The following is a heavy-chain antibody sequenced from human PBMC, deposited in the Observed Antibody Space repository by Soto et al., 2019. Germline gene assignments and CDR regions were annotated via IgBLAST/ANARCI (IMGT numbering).Heavy chain of an antibody. Sequence: EVRLLESGGGLVQPGGALRLSCAASGFTFSNYAMTWVRQAPGKGLEWVSGLNGSGGSTSSADSVKGRFAISRDKTKNTRYLQMNSLRAGDTAVYYCARGVSAGKGSPPDYGGQGTLVTVSS. CDR2: LNGSGGST. V-gene: IGHV3-23*01. CDR1: GFTFSNYA. CDR3: ARGVSAGKGSPPDY. J-gene: IGHJ4*02. D-gene: IGHD3-10*01.